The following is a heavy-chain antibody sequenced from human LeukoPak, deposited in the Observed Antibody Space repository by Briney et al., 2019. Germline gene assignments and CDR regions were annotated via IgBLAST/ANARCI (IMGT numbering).Heavy chain of an antibody. D-gene: IGHD2-15*01. J-gene: IGHJ6*03. V-gene: IGHV3-53*01. CDR1: GFTFSSYA. CDR3: ATTPPPNYYYYYMDV. Sequence: GGSLRLSCAASGFTFSSYAMSWVRQAPGKGLEWVSVIYSGGSTYYADSVKGRFTISRDNSKNTLYLQMNSLRAEDTAVYYCATTPPPNYYYYYMDVWGKGTTVTVSS. CDR2: IYSGGST.